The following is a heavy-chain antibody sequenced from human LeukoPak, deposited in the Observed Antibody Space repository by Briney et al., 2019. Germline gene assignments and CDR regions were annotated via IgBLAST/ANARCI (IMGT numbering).Heavy chain of an antibody. CDR2: IDWNDDN. CDR3: AGSLNWKYCLDY. CDR1: GFSLSTPGVR. Sequence: ESGPTLVNPTQTLTLTYTFSGFSLSTPGVRVSWIRQPPGKALEWLARIDWNDDNFYSTSLKTRLTISKDTSKNQVVLTMTNMDPVDTATYYCAGSLNWKYCLDYWGQGTLVTVSS. V-gene: IGHV2-70*04. J-gene: IGHJ4*02. D-gene: IGHD1-7*01.